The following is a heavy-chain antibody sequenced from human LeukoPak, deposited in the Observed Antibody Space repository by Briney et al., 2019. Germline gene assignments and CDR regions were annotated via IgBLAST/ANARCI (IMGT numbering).Heavy chain of an antibody. CDR3: ARDPEYYYDSSGVGPAFDI. D-gene: IGHD3-22*01. Sequence: SETLSLTCTVSGGSISSYYWSWIRQPPGKGLEWIGYIYYSGSTNYNPSLKSRVTISVDTSKNQFSLKLSSVTAADTAEYYCARDPEYYYDSSGVGPAFDIWGQGTMVTVSS. V-gene: IGHV4-59*01. J-gene: IGHJ3*02. CDR2: IYYSGST. CDR1: GGSISSYY.